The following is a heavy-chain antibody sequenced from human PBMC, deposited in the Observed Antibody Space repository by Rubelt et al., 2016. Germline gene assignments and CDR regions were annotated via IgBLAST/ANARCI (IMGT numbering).Heavy chain of an antibody. V-gene: IGHV3-15*07. Sequence: EVQLVESGGGLVQPGGSLRLSCAASGFTFSNAWMNWVRQAPGKGLGWVGRIKSKTDGGTTDYAAPVKGRFTNPRDDSKSTLYLQMNSLKTDGTAVYYCTSNSPSCRGDCDSNWGQGTLINVAS. CDR1: GFTFSNAW. D-gene: IGHD2-21*02. CDR3: TSNSPSCRGDCDSN. J-gene: IGHJ4*02. CDR2: IKSKTDGGTT.